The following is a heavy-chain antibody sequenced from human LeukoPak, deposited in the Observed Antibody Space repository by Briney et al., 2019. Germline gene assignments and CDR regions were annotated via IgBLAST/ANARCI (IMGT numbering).Heavy chain of an antibody. Sequence: PGGSLRLSCAASGFTFSSYSMNWVRQAPGKGLEWVSAISGSGGSTYYADSVKGRFTISRDNSKNTLYLQMNSLRAEDTAVYYCAKDNWSGYSYGYFDYWGQGTLVTVSS. V-gene: IGHV3-23*01. D-gene: IGHD5-18*01. CDR3: AKDNWSGYSYGYFDY. CDR2: ISGSGGST. CDR1: GFTFSSYS. J-gene: IGHJ4*02.